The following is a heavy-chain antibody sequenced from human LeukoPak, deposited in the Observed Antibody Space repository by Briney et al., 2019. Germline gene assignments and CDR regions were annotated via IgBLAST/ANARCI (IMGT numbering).Heavy chain of an antibody. CDR1: GYTFTSYY. J-gene: IGHJ4*02. D-gene: IGHD3-3*01. CDR3: ARDQGFYESIYYFDY. Sequence: ASVKVSCKASGYTFTSYYMHWVRQAPGQGLEWMGIINPSGGSTSYAQKFQGRVTMTRDTSTSTVYMQLSSLRSEDTAVYYCARDQGFYESIYYFDYWGQGTLVTVSS. V-gene: IGHV1-46*01. CDR2: INPSGGST.